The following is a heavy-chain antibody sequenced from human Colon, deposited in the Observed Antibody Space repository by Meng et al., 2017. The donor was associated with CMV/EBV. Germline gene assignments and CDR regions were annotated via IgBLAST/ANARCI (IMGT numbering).Heavy chain of an antibody. CDR3: ARDRGTRLTSGGYYYYYGMDV. CDR1: GFTFSSYS. J-gene: IGHJ6*02. CDR2: ISSSCSYI. V-gene: IGHV3-21*01. Sequence: GASLKISCAASGFTFSSYSMNWVRQAPGKGLEWVSSISSSCSYIYYADSVKGRFTISRDNAKDSLYLQMNSLRAEDTAVYYCARDRGTRLTSGGYYYYYGMDVWGQGTTVTVSS. D-gene: IGHD3-16*01.